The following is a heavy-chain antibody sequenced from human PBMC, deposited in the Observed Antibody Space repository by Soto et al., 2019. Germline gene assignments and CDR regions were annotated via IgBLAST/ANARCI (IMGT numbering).Heavy chain of an antibody. V-gene: IGHV4-59*01. CDR2: IYYSGST. CDR3: AREVGATGFDY. Sequence: TLSLTCTVSGGSISSYYWSWIRQPPGKGLEWIAYIYYSGSTNYNPSLKSQVTISVDTSKNQFSLKLSSVTAADTAVYYCAREVGATGFDYWGQGTLVTVSS. D-gene: IGHD1-26*01. CDR1: GGSISSYY. J-gene: IGHJ4*02.